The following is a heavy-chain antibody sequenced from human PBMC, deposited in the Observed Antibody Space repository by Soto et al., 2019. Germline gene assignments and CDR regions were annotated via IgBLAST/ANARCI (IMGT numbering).Heavy chain of an antibody. Sequence: GESLKISCKGSGYSFASQWIGWVRQRPGKGLEWMGNIYPADSDTRYSPSFQGQVTISVDKSIRTVYLQWTSLKASDTAIYYCARVPHSPTSSYDYYYCLDVWGQGHTVTACS. CDR2: IYPADSDT. D-gene: IGHD2-21*01. V-gene: IGHV5-51*01. CDR1: GYSFASQW. CDR3: ARVPHSPTSSYDYYYCLDV. J-gene: IGHJ6*02.